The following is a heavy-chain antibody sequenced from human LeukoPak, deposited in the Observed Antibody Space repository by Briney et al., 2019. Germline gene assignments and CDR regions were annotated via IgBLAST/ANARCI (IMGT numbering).Heavy chain of an antibody. CDR2: MNPNSGNT. CDR1: GYTFTSYD. J-gene: IGHJ4*02. CDR3: AREYYYGSGNYYNRIDY. V-gene: IGHV1-8*02. D-gene: IGHD3-10*01. Sequence: GASVKVSCKASGYTFTSYDINWVRQATGQGLEWMGWMNPNSGNTSYAQKFQGRVTMTRDMSTSTVYMELSSLRSDDTAVYYCAREYYYGSGNYYNRIDYWGQGTLVTVSS.